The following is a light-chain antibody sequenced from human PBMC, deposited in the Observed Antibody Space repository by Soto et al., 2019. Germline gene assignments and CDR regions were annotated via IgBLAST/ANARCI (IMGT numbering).Light chain of an antibody. CDR2: GNS. CDR1: SSNIGAGYD. V-gene: IGLV1-40*01. Sequence: VLTQAPSVSGAPGQRVTISCTGSSSNIGAGYDVHWYQQLPGTAPKLLIYGNSNRPSGVPDRFSGSKSGTSASLAITGLQAEDEADYYCQSYDSSLSGYVFGTGTKVTVL. J-gene: IGLJ1*01. CDR3: QSYDSSLSGYV.